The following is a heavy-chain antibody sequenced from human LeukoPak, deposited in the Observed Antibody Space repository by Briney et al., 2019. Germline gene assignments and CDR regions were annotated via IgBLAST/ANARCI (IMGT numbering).Heavy chain of an antibody. Sequence: ASVKVSCKASGYNFTAYYMHWVRQAPGQGLEWMGWINPISGGANSAQKFQGRVTMTRDTSISTAYMELSSLRSDDTAIYYCVRLTYCGGDCYSGFDYWGQGTLVTVSS. CDR1: GYNFTAYY. J-gene: IGHJ4*02. V-gene: IGHV1-2*02. CDR2: INPISGGA. CDR3: VRLTYCGGDCYSGFDY. D-gene: IGHD2-21*02.